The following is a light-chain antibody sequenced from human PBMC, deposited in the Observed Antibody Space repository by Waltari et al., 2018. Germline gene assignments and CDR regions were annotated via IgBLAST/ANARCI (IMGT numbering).Light chain of an antibody. Sequence: QSALTQPPSASGSLGQSVTISCTGTSSDVGGYNYVSWYQHHPGKGPNLLIYEVTKRPSGVPDRVSGSRSGNTASLTVSGLQAEDEADYYCTSYTGSNLVFGGGTKLTVL. J-gene: IGLJ3*02. V-gene: IGLV2-8*01. CDR1: SSDVGGYNY. CDR2: EVT. CDR3: TSYTGSNLV.